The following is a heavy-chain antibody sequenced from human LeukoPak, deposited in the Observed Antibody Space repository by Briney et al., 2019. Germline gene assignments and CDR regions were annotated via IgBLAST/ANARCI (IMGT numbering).Heavy chain of an antibody. CDR2: IYYSGST. CDR3: ARDSIAAAENAFDI. D-gene: IGHD6-13*01. J-gene: IGHJ3*02. Sequence: SETLSLTRAVYGGSFSGYYWSWIRQPPGKGLEWIGSIYYSGSTYYNPSLKSRVTISVDTSKNQFSLKLSSVTAADTAVYYCARDSIAAAENAFDIWGQGTMVTVSS. CDR1: GGSFSGYY. V-gene: IGHV4-34*01.